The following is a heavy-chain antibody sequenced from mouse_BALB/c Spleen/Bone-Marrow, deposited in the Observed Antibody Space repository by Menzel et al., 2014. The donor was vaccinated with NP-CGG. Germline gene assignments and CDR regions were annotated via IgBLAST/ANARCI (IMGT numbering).Heavy chain of an antibody. J-gene: IGHJ2*01. D-gene: IGHD3-2*01. CDR3: ATDSSGYLDY. CDR1: GFNIKDTY. CDR2: IDPANGNT. Sequence: VQLKHSGAELVKPGASVKLSCTASGFNIKDTYMHWVKQRPEQGLEWIGRIDPANGNTKYDPKFQGKATITADTSSNTAYLQLGSLTSEDTAVYYCATDSSGYLDYWGQGTTLTVSS. V-gene: IGHV14-3*02.